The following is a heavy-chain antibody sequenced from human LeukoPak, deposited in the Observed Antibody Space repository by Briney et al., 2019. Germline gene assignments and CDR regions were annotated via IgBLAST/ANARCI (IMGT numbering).Heavy chain of an antibody. CDR3: ARASYYDSSGYGD. J-gene: IGHJ4*02. D-gene: IGHD3-22*01. Sequence: SVKVSCKASGGTFSSYAISWVRQAPGQGLEWMGRIIPILGIANYAQKFQGRVTMTRDTSTSTVYMELSSLRSEDTAVYYCARASYYDSSGYGDWGQGTLVTVSS. CDR1: GGTFSSYA. V-gene: IGHV1-69*04. CDR2: IIPILGIA.